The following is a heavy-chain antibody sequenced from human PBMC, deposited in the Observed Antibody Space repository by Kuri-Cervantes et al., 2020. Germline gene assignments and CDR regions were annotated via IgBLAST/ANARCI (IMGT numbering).Heavy chain of an antibody. CDR1: GGSFSGYY. CDR2: INHSGST. D-gene: IGHD3-9*01. V-gene: IGHV4-34*01. CDR3: ARNYYDILRPFDY. Sequence: GSLRLSCAVYGGSFSGYYWSWIRQPPGKGLEWIGEINHSGSTNYNPSLKSRVTISVDTSKNQFSLKLSSVTAADTAVCYCARNYYDILRPFDYWGQGTLVTVSS. J-gene: IGHJ4*02.